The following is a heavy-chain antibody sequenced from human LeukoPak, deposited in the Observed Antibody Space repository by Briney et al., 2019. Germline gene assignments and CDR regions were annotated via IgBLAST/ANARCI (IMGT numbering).Heavy chain of an antibody. CDR3: ARGPYSYDSSGAFDI. Sequence: PSETLSLTCTVSGDSISSGDYYWSWIRQPAGKGLEWIGRISSSGSTNYNPSLKSRVTISVDTSKNLFSLKLSSVTAADTAVHFCARGPYSYDSSGAFDIWGQGTMVTVSS. CDR2: ISSSGST. J-gene: IGHJ3*02. V-gene: IGHV4-61*02. D-gene: IGHD3-22*01. CDR1: GDSISSGDYY.